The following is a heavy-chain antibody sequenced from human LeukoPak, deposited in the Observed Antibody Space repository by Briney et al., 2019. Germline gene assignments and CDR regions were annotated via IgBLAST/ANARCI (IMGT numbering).Heavy chain of an antibody. CDR1: GFTFSDYW. CDR2: INQHGSEQ. Sequence: PGGSLRLSCEASGFTFSDYWMSWVRQAPGQGLTWVAHINQHGSEQHLGASVQGRFSVSRDNAKNSLYLQMDSLRVEDTAVYYCAGGALDYWGQGSPVIVSS. V-gene: IGHV3-7*04. J-gene: IGHJ1*01. CDR3: AGGALDY. D-gene: IGHD3-16*01.